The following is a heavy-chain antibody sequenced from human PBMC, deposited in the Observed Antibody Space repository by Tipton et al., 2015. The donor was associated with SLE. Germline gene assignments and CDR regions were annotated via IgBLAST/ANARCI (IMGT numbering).Heavy chain of an antibody. V-gene: IGHV4-59*01. CDR2: IYYSGGT. Sequence: TLSLICTVSGGSISNYYWTWIRQPPGKGLEWIGYIYYSGGTNYNPSLKSRVTISVDTSKNQFSLKLNSVTAADTAVYYCARSYYDFWSASVRGYFDYWGQGTLVTVSS. D-gene: IGHD3-3*01. CDR1: GGSISNYY. CDR3: ARSYYDFWSASVRGYFDY. J-gene: IGHJ4*02.